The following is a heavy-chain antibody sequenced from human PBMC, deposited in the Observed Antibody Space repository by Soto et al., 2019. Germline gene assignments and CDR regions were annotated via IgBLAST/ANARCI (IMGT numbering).Heavy chain of an antibody. D-gene: IGHD3-22*01. V-gene: IGHV3-7*04. CDR1: GFTFSSYW. J-gene: IGHJ5*02. CDR2: IKQDGSEK. Sequence: GGSLRLSCAASGFTFSSYWMSWVRQAPGKGLEWVANIKQDGSEKYYVDSVKGRFTISRDNAKNSLYLQMNSLRAEDTAVYYCARDYDSSGYFRPDNWFDPWGQGTLVTVSS. CDR3: ARDYDSSGYFRPDNWFDP.